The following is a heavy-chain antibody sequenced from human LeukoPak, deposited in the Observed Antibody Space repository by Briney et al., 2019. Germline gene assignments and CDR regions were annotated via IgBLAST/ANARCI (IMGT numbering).Heavy chain of an antibody. Sequence: TGGSLGLSCAASGFTFSSYAMSWVRQAPGKGLEWVSAISGSGGSTYYADSVKGRFTISRDNSKNTLYLQMNSLRAEDTAVYYCAKSYYGSGSYYYYYYGMDVWGQGTTVTVSS. D-gene: IGHD3-10*01. V-gene: IGHV3-23*01. CDR1: GFTFSSYA. J-gene: IGHJ6*02. CDR3: AKSYYGSGSYYYYYYGMDV. CDR2: ISGSGGST.